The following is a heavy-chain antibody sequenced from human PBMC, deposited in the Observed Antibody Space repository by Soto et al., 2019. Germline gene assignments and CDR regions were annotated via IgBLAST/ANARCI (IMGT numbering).Heavy chain of an antibody. CDR1: GYTFTSYA. V-gene: IGHV1-3*01. CDR3: AVDYGDGWFDP. D-gene: IGHD4-17*01. CDR2: INAGNGNT. Sequence: ASVKVSCKASGYTFTSYAMHWVRQAPGQRLEWMGWINAGNGNTKYSQKFQGRVTITRDTSASTAYMELSSLRSEDTAVYHCAVDYGDGWFDPWGQGTLVTVSS. J-gene: IGHJ5*02.